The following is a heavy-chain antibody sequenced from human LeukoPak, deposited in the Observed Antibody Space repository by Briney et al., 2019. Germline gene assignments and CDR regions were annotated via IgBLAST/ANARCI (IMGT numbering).Heavy chain of an antibody. D-gene: IGHD1-26*01. CDR1: GFTSNNYG. CDR2: IWYDGSNE. CDR3: ARDSGIYSDLDY. V-gene: IGHV3-33*01. Sequence: GGSLRLSCAASGFTSNNYGMHWVRQAPGKGLEWVAGIWYDGSNEYYADSVKGRFTISRDNSKNTLYLRMNSLRVEDTSVYYCARDSGIYSDLDYWGQGTLVTVSS. J-gene: IGHJ4*02.